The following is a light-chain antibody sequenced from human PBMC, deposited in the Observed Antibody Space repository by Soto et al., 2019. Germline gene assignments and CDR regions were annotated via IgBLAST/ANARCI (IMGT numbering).Light chain of an antibody. J-gene: IGKJ1*01. CDR2: GAS. Sequence: EIVMTQSPVTLSVSPGEGATLSCRASQSITNNLAWYQQKPGQAPRLLVYGASTRAAGIAATFSGSGSGTEFTLTISSLQSEDVAVYYCQQYQNWPRTFGQGTKV. V-gene: IGKV3-15*01. CDR3: QQYQNWPRT. CDR1: QSITNN.